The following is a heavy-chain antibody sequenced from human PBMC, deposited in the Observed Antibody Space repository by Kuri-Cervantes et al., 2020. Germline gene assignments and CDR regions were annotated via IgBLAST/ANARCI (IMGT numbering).Heavy chain of an antibody. J-gene: IGHJ4*02. V-gene: IGHV3-23*05. CDR1: GFSFSNSA. CDR3: AKELRPNDY. Sequence: GESLKISCAVSGFSFSNSAMTWVRQAPGKGLEWVSSISISGDRTFYGGSVKGRFTIFRDNSKSTLYLQMSGLRVEDTAVYYCAKELRPNDYWGQGTLVTVSS. CDR2: ISISGDRT. D-gene: IGHD1-7*01.